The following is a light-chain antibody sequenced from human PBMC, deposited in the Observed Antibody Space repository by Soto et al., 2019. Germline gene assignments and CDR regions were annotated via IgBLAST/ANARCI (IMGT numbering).Light chain of an antibody. CDR2: EVT. CDR1: SSDVGGYNY. J-gene: IGLJ3*02. Sequence: QSALTQPASVSGSPGQSITISCTGTSSDVGGYNYVSLYQQHPDKAPKLMIYEVTNRPSGVSNRFSGSKSGNTVSLTISGLQAEDEDDYYCTSYTTSSTHWVFGGGTKVTVL. CDR3: TSYTTSSTHWV. V-gene: IGLV2-14*01.